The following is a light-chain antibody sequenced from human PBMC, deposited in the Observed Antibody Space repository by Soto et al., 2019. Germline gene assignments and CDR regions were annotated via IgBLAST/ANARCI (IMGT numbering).Light chain of an antibody. CDR2: GAS. Sequence: EIVLTQSPGTVSLSPGERATLSCRASQSVSSSYLAWYQQKPGQAPRLLIYGASSRATGIPDRFSGSGSGTDFTLTISRLEPEDFAVYYCQQYGSSPWTFGQGNKVEIK. CDR3: QQYGSSPWT. CDR1: QSVSSSY. V-gene: IGKV3-20*01. J-gene: IGKJ1*01.